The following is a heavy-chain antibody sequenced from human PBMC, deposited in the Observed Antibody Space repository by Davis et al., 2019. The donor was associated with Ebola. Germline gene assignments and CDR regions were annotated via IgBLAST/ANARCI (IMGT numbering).Heavy chain of an antibody. CDR1: GGPITSYY. CDR2: IYYSGSN. D-gene: IGHD1-7*01. Sequence: SEPLSLTCTLSGGPITSYYSSSLLHYPWKALEWIEYIYYSGSNYYNPYLKSRVTRSVDTSKNQFYLKLSSVTVADTAVYYGARITGTTSHYYNGMDVWGRGTTVTVSS. V-gene: IGHV4-59*06. J-gene: IGHJ6*02. CDR3: ARITGTTSHYYNGMDV.